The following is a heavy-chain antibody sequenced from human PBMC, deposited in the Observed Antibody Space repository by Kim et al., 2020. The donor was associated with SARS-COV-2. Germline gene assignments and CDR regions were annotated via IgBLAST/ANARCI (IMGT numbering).Heavy chain of an antibody. CDR1: GGSISSSSYY. J-gene: IGHJ5*02. V-gene: IGHV4-39*01. CDR2: IYYSGST. CDR3: ARQPLRGIVVVVAARNWFDP. Sequence: SETLSLTCTVSGGSISSSSYYWGWIRQPPGKGLEWIWSIYYSGSTYYNPSLKSRVTISVDTSKNQFSLKLSSVTAADTAVYYCARQPLRGIVVVVAARNWFDPWGQGTLVTVSS. D-gene: IGHD2-15*01.